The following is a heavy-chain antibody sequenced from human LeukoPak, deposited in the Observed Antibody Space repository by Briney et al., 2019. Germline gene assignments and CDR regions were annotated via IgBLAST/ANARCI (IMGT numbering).Heavy chain of an antibody. D-gene: IGHD6-13*01. Sequence: PGGSLRLSCAASGFTFSSYAMSWVRQAPGKGLEWVSAISGSGGSTYYADSVKGRFTISRDNSKSTLYLQMNSLRAEDTAVYYCAKDAGIAEHGTGLGFNLWGRGTRVTVSS. CDR2: ISGSGGST. J-gene: IGHJ2*01. V-gene: IGHV3-23*01. CDR1: GFTFSSYA. CDR3: AKDAGIAEHGTGLGFNL.